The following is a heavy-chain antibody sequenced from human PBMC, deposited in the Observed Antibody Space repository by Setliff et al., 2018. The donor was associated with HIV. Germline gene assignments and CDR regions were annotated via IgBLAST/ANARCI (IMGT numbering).Heavy chain of an antibody. CDR1: GPSINIHY. D-gene: IGHD4-17*01. CDR2: IYSTGST. J-gene: IGHJ4*02. V-gene: IGHV4-59*11. CDR3: AKGAGFYGDYTFDH. Sequence: PSETLSLTCTVSGPSINIHYWSWIRQTPGKAFEWIGYIYSTGSTNYNPSLQSRVTISMVASRNQFSLKVTSVTAADTAVYYCAKGAGFYGDYTFDHWGQGRQVNVSS.